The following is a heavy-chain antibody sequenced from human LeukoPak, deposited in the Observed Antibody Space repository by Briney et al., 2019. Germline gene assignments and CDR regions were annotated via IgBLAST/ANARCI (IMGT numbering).Heavy chain of an antibody. D-gene: IGHD3-22*01. CDR1: RFTFSSYG. V-gene: IGHV3-21*05. Sequence: KSGRSLRLSCAASRFTFSSYGMHWVRQAPGKGLEWVSYISTTSDIYYADSVRGRFTISRDNAKNSLYLQMTSLRVEDTAVYYCARFGDSSGYYLGYWGQGTLVTVSS. CDR3: ARFGDSSGYYLGY. CDR2: ISTTSDI. J-gene: IGHJ4*02.